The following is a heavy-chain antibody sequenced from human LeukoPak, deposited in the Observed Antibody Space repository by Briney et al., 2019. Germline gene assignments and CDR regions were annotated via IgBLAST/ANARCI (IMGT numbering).Heavy chain of an antibody. Sequence: PGGSLRLSCVVSGVTFSSHWMSWVRQAPGKGLEWVANIKQDGSERYYVDSVKGRFTISRDNAKNSVFLQMNSLRAEDTAVYYCARDMVGDTGDYWGQGTLVTVSS. V-gene: IGHV3-7*01. J-gene: IGHJ4*02. CDR2: IKQDGSER. CDR3: ARDMVGDTGDY. CDR1: GVTFSSHW. D-gene: IGHD1-26*01.